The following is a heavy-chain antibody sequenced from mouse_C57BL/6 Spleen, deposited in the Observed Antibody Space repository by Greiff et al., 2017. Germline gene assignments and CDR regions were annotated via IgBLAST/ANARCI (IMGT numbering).Heavy chain of an antibody. CDR2: ISYDGSN. V-gene: IGHV3-6*01. J-gene: IGHJ4*01. CDR1: GYSITSGYY. Sequence: EVKLVESGPGLVKPSQSLSLTCSVTGYSITSGYYWNWIRQFPGNKLEWMGYISYDGSNNYNPSLKNRISITRDTSKNQFFLKLNSVTTEDTATYYCARALYKRAMDYWGQGTSVTVSS. D-gene: IGHD2-1*01. CDR3: ARALYKRAMDY.